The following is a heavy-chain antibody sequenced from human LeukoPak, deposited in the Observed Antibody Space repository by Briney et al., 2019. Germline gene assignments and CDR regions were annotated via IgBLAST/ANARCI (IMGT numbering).Heavy chain of an antibody. D-gene: IGHD5-24*01. CDR1: GGSINFNH. CDR2: IYSSGTT. CDR3: TREARDDYKDIDAFDI. J-gene: IGHJ3*02. V-gene: IGHV4-4*07. Sequence: SETLSLTCSVSGGSINFNHWSWIRQPAGKGLEWIGRIYSSGTTNYNPSLNSRVTMSVDTSNNQFSLKLTSVTAADTAVYYCTREARDDYKDIDAFDIWGQGTMVTVSS.